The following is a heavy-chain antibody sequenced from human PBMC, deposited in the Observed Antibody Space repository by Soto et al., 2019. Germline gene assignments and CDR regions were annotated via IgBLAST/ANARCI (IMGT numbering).Heavy chain of an antibody. Sequence: HPGGSLRLSCAASGFTFSSYGMHWVRQAPGKGLEWVAVISYDGSNKYYADSVKGRFTISRDNSKNTLYLQMNSLRAEDTAVYYCAKDSSGSGYDYWYFDYWGQGTLVTVSS. CDR2: ISYDGSNK. J-gene: IGHJ4*02. V-gene: IGHV3-30*18. CDR1: GFTFSSYG. D-gene: IGHD5-12*01. CDR3: AKDSSGSGYDYWYFDY.